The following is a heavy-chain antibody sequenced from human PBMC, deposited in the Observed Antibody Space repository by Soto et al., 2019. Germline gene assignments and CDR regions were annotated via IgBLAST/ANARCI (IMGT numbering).Heavy chain of an antibody. V-gene: IGHV4-59*01. Sequence: SETLSLTCTVSGGSISSYYWSWIRQPPGKGLEWIGYIYYSGSTNYNPSLKSRVTISVDTSKNQFSLKLSSVTAADTAVYYCATAPTSYGDYISDYWGQGTLVTVSS. CDR1: GGSISSYY. CDR3: ATAPTSYGDYISDY. J-gene: IGHJ4*02. CDR2: IYYSGST. D-gene: IGHD4-17*01.